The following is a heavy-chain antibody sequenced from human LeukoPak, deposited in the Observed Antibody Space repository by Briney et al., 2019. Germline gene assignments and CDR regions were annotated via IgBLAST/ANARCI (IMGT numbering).Heavy chain of an antibody. Sequence: PGGSLRLSCAASSYIFSDAWMNWVRQAPGKGLKWVGRIETKAQGGTTKYAAPVKGRFTISRDDSKNTLYLQMSSLKTEDTAAYYCTTDPFYDSAGFAFWGQGTLVTVS. CDR3: TTDPFYDSAGFAF. CDR2: IETKAQGGTT. V-gene: IGHV3-15*07. CDR1: SYIFSDAW. D-gene: IGHD5/OR15-5a*01. J-gene: IGHJ4*02.